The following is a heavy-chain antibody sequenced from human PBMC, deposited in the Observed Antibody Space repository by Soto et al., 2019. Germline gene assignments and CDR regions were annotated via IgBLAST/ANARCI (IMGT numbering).Heavy chain of an antibody. V-gene: IGHV1-69*12. CDR1: GGTFSNYA. CDR3: ASWLKEAGIGWNYYYGMDV. CDR2: IMPIFGRA. J-gene: IGHJ6*02. Sequence: QVQLVQSGAEVKKPGSSVKVSCKASGGTFSNYAFSWVRQAPGQGLEWLGGIMPIFGRADYAQKFRGRVTITADESTSTGHMELTSLRSEDTAVYYFASWLKEAGIGWNYYYGMDVWGQGTTFTVSS. D-gene: IGHD6-19*01.